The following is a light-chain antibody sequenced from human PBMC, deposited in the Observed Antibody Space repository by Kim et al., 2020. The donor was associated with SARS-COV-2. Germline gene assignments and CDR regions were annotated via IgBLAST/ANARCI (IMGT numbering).Light chain of an antibody. J-gene: IGLJ2*01. Sequence: SYELAQPPSVSVAPGQTATITCGGSNIGSKSVHWYHQKPGQAPVLVVHSNVARPSGIPERFSGSTYGNTATLTIGRVEAGDEGDYYCQVWDSSGDHPVIFGGGTQLTVL. CDR1: NIGSKS. CDR2: SNV. CDR3: QVWDSSGDHPVI. V-gene: IGLV3-21*02.